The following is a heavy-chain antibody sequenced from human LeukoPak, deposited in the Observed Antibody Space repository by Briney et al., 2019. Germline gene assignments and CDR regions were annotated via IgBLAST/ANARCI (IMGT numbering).Heavy chain of an antibody. D-gene: IGHD2-2*01. V-gene: IGHV3-30*04. Sequence: GGSLRLSCAASGFTFSSMHWVRQAPGKGLEWVAVISYDGSKKYYADSVKGRFTISRDNSKNTLYLQMDSLGAEDKAVYYCARGDCSSTSCYPHYFYFDYWGQGTLVTVSS. CDR1: GFTFSS. J-gene: IGHJ4*02. CDR2: ISYDGSKK. CDR3: ARGDCSSTSCYPHYFYFDY.